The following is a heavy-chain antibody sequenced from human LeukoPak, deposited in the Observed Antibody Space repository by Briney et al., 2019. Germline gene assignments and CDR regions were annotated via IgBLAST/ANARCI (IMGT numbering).Heavy chain of an antibody. D-gene: IGHD5-12*01. CDR2: IIIIFGRT. V-gene: IGHV1-69*05. CDR1: GSTFSSYT. Sequence: SVTLSCTASGSTFSSYTNCWGWHAPAPGLELKGVIIIIFGRTNYAHTFQGRVTITTDESTSKAYMELSSLRSENAAVYYCAKGLGDSGYDLDYYFDYWGQGTLVTVSS. J-gene: IGHJ4*02. CDR3: AKGLGDSGYDLDYYFDY.